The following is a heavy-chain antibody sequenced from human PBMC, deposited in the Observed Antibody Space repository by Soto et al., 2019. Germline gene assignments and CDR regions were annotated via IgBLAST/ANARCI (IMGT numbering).Heavy chain of an antibody. D-gene: IGHD6-6*01. CDR3: ARKEEDIAALSSHGMDV. V-gene: IGHV4-34*01. Sequence: SETLSLTCAVYGGSFSGYYWSWIRQPPGKGLEWIGEINHSGSTNYNPSLKSRVTISVDTSKNQFSLKLSSVTAADTAVYYCARKEEDIAALSSHGMDVWGQGTTVTVSS. J-gene: IGHJ6*02. CDR2: INHSGST. CDR1: GGSFSGYY.